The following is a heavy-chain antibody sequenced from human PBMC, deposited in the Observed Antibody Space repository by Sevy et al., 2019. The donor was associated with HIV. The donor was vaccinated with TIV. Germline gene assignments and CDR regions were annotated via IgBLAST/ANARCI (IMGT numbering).Heavy chain of an antibody. CDR1: VFIFSSYA. V-gene: IGHV3-23*01. J-gene: IGHJ4*02. CDR2: ISGSGSTT. D-gene: IGHD6-13*01. Sequence: GGSLRLSCAASVFIFSSYAMKWVRQAPGKGLEWVSVISGSGSTTYYADSVKGRFTISRDNSKNTLYLQMNTLRAEDTAIYYCAKARSEDISAAANYWGQGTLVTVSS. CDR3: AKARSEDISAAANY.